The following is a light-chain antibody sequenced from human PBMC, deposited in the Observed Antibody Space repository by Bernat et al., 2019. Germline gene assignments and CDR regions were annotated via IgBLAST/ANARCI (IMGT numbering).Light chain of an antibody. CDR3: SAWNDSLTSLV. Sequence: QSVLTQPPSASGTPGQRVTISCSGRSSNIGSNTVNWYHQLPGTAPKLLMYNNNQRPSGVPDRFTASKSGTSASLAISGLQSEDEADYYCSAWNDSLTSLVFGTGTNGTVL. CDR2: NNN. J-gene: IGLJ1*01. V-gene: IGLV1-44*01. CDR1: SSNIGSNT.